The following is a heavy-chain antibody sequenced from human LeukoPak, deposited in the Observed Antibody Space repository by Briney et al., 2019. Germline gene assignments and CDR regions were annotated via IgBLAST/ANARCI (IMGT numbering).Heavy chain of an antibody. CDR1: GFTFSSYE. D-gene: IGHD6-13*01. J-gene: IGHJ6*03. CDR3: AKLSWYGAYYYYYYYMDV. CDR2: IRYDGSNK. V-gene: IGHV3-30*02. Sequence: GGSLRLSCAASGFTFSSYEMNWVRQAPGKGLEWVAFIRYDGSNKYYADSVKGRFTISRDNSKNTLYLQMNSLRAEDTAVYYCAKLSWYGAYYYYYYYMDVWGKGTTVTISS.